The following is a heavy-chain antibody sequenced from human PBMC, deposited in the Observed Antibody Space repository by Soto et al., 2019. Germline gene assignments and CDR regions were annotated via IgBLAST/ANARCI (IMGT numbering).Heavy chain of an antibody. J-gene: IGHJ4*02. CDR1: GFTFSDYA. CDR3: AKKLSRGGGITFYFDS. Sequence: EVQLLESGGGLVQPGGSLRLSCSASGFTFSDYAMSWLRQAPGKGLEWVSGITGGGAHTYYAPYVKGRFSISRDNSKNTLSLHMNSLRVDDTAVYYCAKKLSRGGGITFYFDSWGQGTLVTASS. CDR2: ITGGGAHT. D-gene: IGHD3-10*01. V-gene: IGHV3-23*01.